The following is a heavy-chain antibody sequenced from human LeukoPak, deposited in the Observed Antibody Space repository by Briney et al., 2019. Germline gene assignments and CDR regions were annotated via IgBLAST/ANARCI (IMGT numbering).Heavy chain of an antibody. CDR2: IGGPGDGI. CDR1: GFTFSSYA. D-gene: IGHD2-21*01. Sequence: PGGSLRLSCAASGFTFSSYAMTWVRQAPGKGLDWVSVIGGPGDGIHYADSVEGRFTISRDNSKNTLYLQMNSLRADDPAVYYCGKYAKTIRVVGFDNGGQGPLVTVSS. V-gene: IGHV3-23*01. J-gene: IGHJ4*02. CDR3: GKYAKTIRVVGFDN.